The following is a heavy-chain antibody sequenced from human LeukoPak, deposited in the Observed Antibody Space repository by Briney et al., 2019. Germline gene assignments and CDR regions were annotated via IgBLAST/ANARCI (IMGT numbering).Heavy chain of an antibody. J-gene: IGHJ4*02. CDR1: GFAFSNYA. D-gene: IGHD3-9*01. V-gene: IGHV3-33*01. CDR3: ARDRLSYYDILTSHKGIDY. Sequence: GRSLRLSCAASGFAFSNYAMHWVRQAPGKGLEWVSVIWYDGSNKYYVDAVKGRFTNSRDNSQNMLYLQMDSLRVEDTAVYYCARDRLSYYDILTSHKGIDYWGQGTLVTVSS. CDR2: IWYDGSNK.